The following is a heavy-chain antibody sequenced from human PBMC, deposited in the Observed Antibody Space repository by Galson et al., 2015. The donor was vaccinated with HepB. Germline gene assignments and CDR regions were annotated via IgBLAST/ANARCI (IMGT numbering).Heavy chain of an antibody. V-gene: IGHV3-48*04. Sequence: SLRLSCAASGFSFSNYNMNWVRQAPGKGLKWISYITIRSSSTYYADSVKGRFTISRDNADSSLYLQMNSLRAEDTAVYYCARDPYNSNYFGLDVWGQGTTVTVSS. CDR3: ARDPYNSNYFGLDV. CDR2: ITIRSSST. J-gene: IGHJ6*02. D-gene: IGHD1-20*01. CDR1: GFSFSNYN.